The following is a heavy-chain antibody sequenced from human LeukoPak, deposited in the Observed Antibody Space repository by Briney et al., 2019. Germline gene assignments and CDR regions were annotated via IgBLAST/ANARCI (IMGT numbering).Heavy chain of an antibody. CDR1: GGAISDSYYY. CDR3: ARQVSSYSSSSPLLY. D-gene: IGHD6-13*01. V-gene: IGHV4-39*01. Sequence: SETLSLICTVSGGAISDSYYYWAWIRQPPGKGLEWIGTIYRSGSRYSKPSLESRVSISVDTSNNHFSLNLHSVTAADTAVYYCARQVSSYSSSSPLLYWGQGTLVTVSS. CDR2: IYRSGSR. J-gene: IGHJ4*02.